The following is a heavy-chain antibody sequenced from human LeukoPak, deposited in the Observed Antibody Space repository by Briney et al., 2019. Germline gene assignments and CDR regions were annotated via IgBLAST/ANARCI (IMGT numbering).Heavy chain of an antibody. Sequence: PGGSLRLSCAASGFTFDDYAMHWVRQAPGKGLEWVSLISGDGGSTYYADSVKGRFTISRDNSKNSLYLQMNSLRTEDTALYYCAKVDAYCGGDCPADYYYYYMDVWGKGTTVTVS. V-gene: IGHV3-43*02. CDR1: GFTFDDYA. J-gene: IGHJ6*03. CDR3: AKVDAYCGGDCPADYYYYYMDV. CDR2: ISGDGGST. D-gene: IGHD2-21*02.